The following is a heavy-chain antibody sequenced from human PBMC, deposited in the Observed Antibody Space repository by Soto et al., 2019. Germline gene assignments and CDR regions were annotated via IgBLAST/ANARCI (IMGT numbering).Heavy chain of an antibody. CDR3: ARGISSGCDCLDP. J-gene: IGHJ5*02. CDR2: IKEDGSEK. Sequence: GGSLRLSCAASEFTFSRYWMIWVRQAPGKGLEWVANIKEDGSEKYYVDSVKGRFTVSRDNAKNSLYLQMNSLRAEDTAVYYCARGISSGCDCLDPWGQGTLVTVSS. D-gene: IGHD6-19*01. V-gene: IGHV3-7*01. CDR1: EFTFSRYW.